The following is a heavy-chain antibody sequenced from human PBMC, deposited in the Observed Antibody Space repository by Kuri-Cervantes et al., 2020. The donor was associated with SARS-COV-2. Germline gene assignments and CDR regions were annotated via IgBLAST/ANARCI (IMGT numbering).Heavy chain of an antibody. J-gene: IGHJ1*01. V-gene: IGHV4-34*01. CDR1: GGSFSGYY. D-gene: IGHD1-26*01. CDR3: ARVSDSGSPRHPYFQH. CDR2: INHSGST. Sequence: GSLRLSCAVYGGSFSGYYWSWIRQPPGKGLEWIGEINHSGSTNYNPSLKSRVTISVDTSKNQLSLKLSSVTAADTAVYYCARVSDSGSPRHPYFQHWGQGTLVTVSS.